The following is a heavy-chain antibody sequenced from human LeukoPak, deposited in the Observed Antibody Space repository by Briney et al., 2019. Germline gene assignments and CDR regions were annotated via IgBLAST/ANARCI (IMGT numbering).Heavy chain of an antibody. D-gene: IGHD3-22*01. Sequence: ASVKVSCKASGGTFSSYAISWVRQAPGQGLEWMGGIDTNTGNPTYAQGFIGWFVFSLDTSVTTAYLQISSLKAEDTAVYYCARGYDTTGYFSYWGQGTLVAVSS. V-gene: IGHV7-4-1*02. J-gene: IGHJ4*02. CDR1: GGTFSSYA. CDR3: ARGYDTTGYFSY. CDR2: IDTNTGNP.